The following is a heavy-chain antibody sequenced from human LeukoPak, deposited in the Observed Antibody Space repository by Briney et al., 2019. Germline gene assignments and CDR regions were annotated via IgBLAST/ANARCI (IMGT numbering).Heavy chain of an antibody. CDR1: GGTFSSYA. CDR2: IIPIFGTA. V-gene: IGHV1-69*13. Sequence: SVKVSCKASGGTFSSYAISWVRQAPGQGLEWMGGIIPIFGTANYAQKFQGRVTITADESTSTAYMELSSPRSEDTAVYYCARVKCSSTSCYTPYYYYGMDVWGQGTTVTVSS. D-gene: IGHD2-2*02. J-gene: IGHJ6*02. CDR3: ARVKCSSTSCYTPYYYYGMDV.